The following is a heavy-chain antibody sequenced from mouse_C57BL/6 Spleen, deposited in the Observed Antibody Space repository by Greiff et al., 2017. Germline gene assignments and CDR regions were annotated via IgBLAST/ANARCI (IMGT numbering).Heavy chain of an antibody. D-gene: IGHD1-1*01. CDR1: GFTFSSYA. V-gene: IGHV5-4*03. Sequence: EVKLVESGGGLVKPGGSLKLSCAASGFTFSSYAMSWVRQTPEKRLEWVATISDGGSYTYYPDNVKGRFTISRDNAKNNLYLQMSHLKSEDTAMYYCARASFTTVVATRYFDVWGTGTTVTVSS. CDR3: ARASFTTVVATRYFDV. CDR2: ISDGGSYT. J-gene: IGHJ1*03.